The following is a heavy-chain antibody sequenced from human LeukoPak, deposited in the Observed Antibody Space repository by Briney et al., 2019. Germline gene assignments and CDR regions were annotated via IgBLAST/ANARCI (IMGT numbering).Heavy chain of an antibody. V-gene: IGHV4-39*01. CDR3: ARRSPAVTNREDWFDP. J-gene: IGHJ5*02. CDR2: IYYSGST. Sequence: SETLSLTCTVSGVSISSTTYYWGWIRQPPGKGLEWIGYIYYSGSTYYNPSLKSRVTISVDTSKNQFSLKLSSVTAADTAVYFCARRSPAVTNREDWFDPWGQGTLVTVSS. CDR1: GVSISSTTYY. D-gene: IGHD4-11*01.